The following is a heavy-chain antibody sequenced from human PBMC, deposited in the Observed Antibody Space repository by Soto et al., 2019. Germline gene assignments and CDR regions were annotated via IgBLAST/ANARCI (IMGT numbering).Heavy chain of an antibody. D-gene: IGHD1-1*01. CDR2: INHSGST. J-gene: IGHJ5*02. CDR3: ARGRGYRNWFDP. V-gene: IGHV4-34*01. Sequence: PSETLSLTCAVYGGSFSGYYWSWIRQPPGKGLEWIGEINHSGSTNYNPSLKSRVTISVDTSKNQFSLKLSSVTAADTAVYYCARGRGYRNWFDPWGQGTLVTAPQ. CDR1: GGSFSGYY.